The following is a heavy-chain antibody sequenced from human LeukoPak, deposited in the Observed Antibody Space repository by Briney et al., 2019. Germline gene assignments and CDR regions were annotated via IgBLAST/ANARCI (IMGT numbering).Heavy chain of an antibody. Sequence: PSETLSLTCAVYGGSFSGYYWSWIRQPPGKGLEWIGEINHSGSTNYNPSLRSRVTISVDTSKNQFSLKLSSVTAADTAVYYCARCATGTTRNWFDPWGQGTLVTVSS. CDR2: INHSGST. D-gene: IGHD1-7*01. CDR1: GGSFSGYY. J-gene: IGHJ5*02. CDR3: ARCATGTTRNWFDP. V-gene: IGHV4-34*01.